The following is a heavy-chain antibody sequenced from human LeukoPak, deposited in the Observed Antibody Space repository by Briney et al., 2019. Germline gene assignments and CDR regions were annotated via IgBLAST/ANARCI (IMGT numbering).Heavy chain of an antibody. V-gene: IGHV4-39*01. J-gene: IGHJ6*03. CDR3: ARHGRRFLGPGNYYYMDV. CDR1: GGSISSSSYY. CDR2: IYYSGST. D-gene: IGHD3-3*01. Sequence: SETLSLTCTVSGGSISSSSYYWGWIRQPPGKGLEGIGSIYYSGSTYYNPSLKSRVTISVDTSKNQFSRKLSSVTAADTAVYYCARHGRRFLGPGNYYYMDVWGKGTTVTVSS.